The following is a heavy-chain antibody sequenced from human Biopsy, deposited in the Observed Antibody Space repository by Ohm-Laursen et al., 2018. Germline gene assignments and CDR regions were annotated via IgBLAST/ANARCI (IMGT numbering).Heavy chain of an antibody. CDR2: IYYTGST. CDR3: ARDSRGGHLNTTLITGKNLDS. V-gene: IGHV4-59*01. CDR1: RDSISNYY. D-gene: IGHD3-16*01. J-gene: IGHJ4*02. Sequence: SETLSLTCTVSRDSISNYYWTWIRQSPGKGLERIGYIYYTGSTNYNPSVKSRVTISVDTSKNQFSLKLNSVTAADTAVYFCARDSRGGHLNTTLITGKNLDSWGQGILVTVSS.